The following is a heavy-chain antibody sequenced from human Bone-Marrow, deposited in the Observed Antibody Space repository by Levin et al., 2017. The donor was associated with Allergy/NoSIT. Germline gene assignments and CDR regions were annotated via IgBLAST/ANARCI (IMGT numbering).Heavy chain of an antibody. CDR2: IRRKADSYTT. CDR1: GFTLSDYY. V-gene: IGHV3-72*01. J-gene: IGHJ4*02. CDR3: ATSVVASPRYFDY. Sequence: GESLKISCAASGFTLSDYYVDWVRQAPGKGLEWVGHIRRKADSYTTEYDASVKGRFSISRDDSNNLLYLQMNSLKTEDTAVYFCATSVVASPRYFDYWGQGTLVTVSS. D-gene: IGHD2-15*01.